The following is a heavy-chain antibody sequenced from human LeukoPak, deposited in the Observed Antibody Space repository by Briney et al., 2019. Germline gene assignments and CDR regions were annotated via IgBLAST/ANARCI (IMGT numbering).Heavy chain of an antibody. CDR3: TRGYYYYMDV. Sequence: QPGGSLRLSCAASGFTFSSYSMNWVRQASGKGLEWVGRIRSKANSYATAYAASVKGRFTISRDDSKNTAYLQMNSLKTEDTAVYYCTRGYYYYMDVWGKGTTVTVSS. V-gene: IGHV3-73*01. CDR1: GFTFSSYS. J-gene: IGHJ6*03. CDR2: IRSKANSYAT.